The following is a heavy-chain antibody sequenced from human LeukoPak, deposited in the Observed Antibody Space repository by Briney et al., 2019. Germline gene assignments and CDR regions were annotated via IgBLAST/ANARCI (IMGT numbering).Heavy chain of an antibody. CDR2: IIPIFGTA. CDR1: GYTFTSYD. Sequence: SVKVSCKASGYTFTSYDINWVRQAPGQGLEWMGGIIPIFGTANYAQKFQGRVTITADKSTSTAYMELSSLRSEDTAVYYCARGGYSYGPSPFDYWGRGTLVTVSS. V-gene: IGHV1-69*06. CDR3: ARGGYSYGPSPFDY. D-gene: IGHD5-18*01. J-gene: IGHJ4*02.